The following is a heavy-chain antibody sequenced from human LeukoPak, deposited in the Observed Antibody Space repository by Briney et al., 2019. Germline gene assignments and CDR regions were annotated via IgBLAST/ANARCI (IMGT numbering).Heavy chain of an antibody. Sequence: SETLSLTCMVSGGSISSYYWSWIRQPPGKGLEWIGWIYYSGSTSYNPSLKSRVTISVDTSKNQFSLKLNSVTAADTAVYYCARVGDCSGGTCLGYWGQGTLVTVSS. V-gene: IGHV4-59*01. J-gene: IGHJ4*02. CDR1: GGSISSYY. D-gene: IGHD2-15*01. CDR3: ARVGDCSGGTCLGY. CDR2: IYYSGST.